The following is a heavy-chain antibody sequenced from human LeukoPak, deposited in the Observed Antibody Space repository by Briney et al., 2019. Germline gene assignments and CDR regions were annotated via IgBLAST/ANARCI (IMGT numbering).Heavy chain of an antibody. V-gene: IGHV4-31*03. Sequence: PSETLSLTCTVSGGSISSGGYYWSWIRQHPGKGLEWIGYIYYSGSTHYNPSLKSRVTISVDPSKNQFSLKLSSVTAADTAVYYCATNRGYYGRAFDIWGQGTMVTVSS. CDR1: GGSISSGGYY. CDR2: IYYSGST. J-gene: IGHJ3*02. CDR3: ATNRGYYGRAFDI. D-gene: IGHD3-10*01.